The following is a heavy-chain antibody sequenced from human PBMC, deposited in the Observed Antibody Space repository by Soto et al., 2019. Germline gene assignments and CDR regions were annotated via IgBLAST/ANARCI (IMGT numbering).Heavy chain of an antibody. J-gene: IGHJ4*02. V-gene: IGHV1-46*03. D-gene: IGHD3-3*01. CDR1: GNIFTSQY. CDR3: FRDVGD. CDR2: INPSGGRT. Sequence: QVQLVQSGAEVKKPGASVKVSCKVSGNIFTSQYMHWVRQAPGQGLEWMAMINPSGGRTSYAQTFQGRVTMTRDTSTSTVHMELSSLRSEDTAVYYCFRDVGDWGQGTLVTVSS.